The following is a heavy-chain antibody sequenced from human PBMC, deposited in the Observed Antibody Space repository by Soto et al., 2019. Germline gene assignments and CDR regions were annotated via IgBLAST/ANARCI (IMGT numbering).Heavy chain of an antibody. V-gene: IGHV4-4*02. CDR1: RGSISSNNW. J-gene: IGHJ4*02. Sequence: SETLSLTCAVSRGSISSNNWWSWVRQPPGKGLEWIGEIYHSGSTNYNPSLKSRVTISADKSKNQFSLRLSSMTAADTAVYYCEITQRPNVFDYWGQGTLVTVSS. CDR2: IYHSGST. CDR3: EITQRPNVFDY. D-gene: IGHD1-1*01.